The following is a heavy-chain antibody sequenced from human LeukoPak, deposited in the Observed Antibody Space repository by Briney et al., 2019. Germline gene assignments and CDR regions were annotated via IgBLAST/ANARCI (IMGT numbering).Heavy chain of an antibody. CDR1: GGSMSSYY. V-gene: IGHV4-59*01. CDR2: IYSSGDT. Sequence: SETLSLTCTVSGGSMSSYYWSWIRQPPGKGLEWIGYIYSSGDTNYNPSLKSRVSISVDTSKNQFSLKLSSVTAADTAVYYCARHPDDYYYDRGVHFDYWGQGTLVTVSS. CDR3: ARHPDDYYYDRGVHFDY. D-gene: IGHD3-22*01. J-gene: IGHJ4*02.